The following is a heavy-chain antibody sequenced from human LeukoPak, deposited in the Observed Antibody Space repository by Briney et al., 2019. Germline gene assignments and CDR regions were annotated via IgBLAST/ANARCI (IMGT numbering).Heavy chain of an antibody. D-gene: IGHD3-22*01. Sequence: SETLSLTCTVSGGSISSYYWSWIRQPPGKGLEWIGYIYTSWSTNYNPSLKSRGTISVDTSKNQFSLKLSSVTAADTAVYYCARLDYDSSGYYYYFDYWGQGTLVTVSS. V-gene: IGHV4-4*09. CDR3: ARLDYDSSGYYYYFDY. CDR1: GGSISSYY. J-gene: IGHJ4*02. CDR2: IYTSWST.